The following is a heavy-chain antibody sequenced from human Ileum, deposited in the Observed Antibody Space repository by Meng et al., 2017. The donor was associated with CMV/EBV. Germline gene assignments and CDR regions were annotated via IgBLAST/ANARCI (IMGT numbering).Heavy chain of an antibody. D-gene: IGHD3-16*01. CDR2: ISGGGGGT. V-gene: IGHV3-23*01. CDR1: GFTFSSYA. J-gene: IGHJ4*02. Sequence: SCGASGFTFSSYAMTWVRQAPGKGLEWVSSISGGGGGTYYADSVKGRFTISRDNSKNTIYLQMNSLRAEDTAVYYCAKVVRWGEAEYWGQGTLVTVSS. CDR3: AKVVRWGEAEY.